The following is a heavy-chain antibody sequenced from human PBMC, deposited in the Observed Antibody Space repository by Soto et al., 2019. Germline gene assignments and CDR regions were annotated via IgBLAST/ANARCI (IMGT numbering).Heavy chain of an antibody. CDR3: AADYDILTGYYPIFDY. CDR1: GFTFTSSA. D-gene: IGHD3-9*01. J-gene: IGHJ4*02. Sequence: ASVKVSCKASGFTFTSSAVQWVRQARGQRLEWIGWIVVGSGNTNYAQKFQEGVTITRDMSTSTAYMELSSLRSEDTAVYYCAADYDILTGYYPIFDYWGQGTLVIVSS. V-gene: IGHV1-58*01. CDR2: IVVGSGNT.